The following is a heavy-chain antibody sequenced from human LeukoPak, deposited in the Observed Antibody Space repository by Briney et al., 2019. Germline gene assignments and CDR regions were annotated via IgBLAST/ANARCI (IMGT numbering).Heavy chain of an antibody. CDR2: IYTSGST. CDR3: AGTYYYDSSGYSYDAFDI. CDR1: GGSISSYY. J-gene: IGHJ3*02. Sequence: SETLSLTCTVSGGSISSYYWSWIRQPAGKRLEWIGRIYTSGSTNYNPSLKSRVTMSVDTSKNQFSLKLSSVTAADTAVYYCAGTYYYDSSGYSYDAFDIWGQGTMVTVSS. V-gene: IGHV4-4*07. D-gene: IGHD3-22*01.